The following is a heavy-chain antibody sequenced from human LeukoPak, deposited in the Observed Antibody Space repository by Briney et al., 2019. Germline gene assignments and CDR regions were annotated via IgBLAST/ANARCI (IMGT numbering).Heavy chain of an antibody. CDR3: AKSGGKWDPPFSFDY. CDR2: IIPILGIT. V-gene: IGHV1-69*04. D-gene: IGHD1-26*01. Sequence: GASVKVSCKASGGTFSSYGISWVRQAPGQGLEWMGRIIPILGITNYAQTFQGRFTITADKSTSTAYMELSSLRSEDTAVYYCAKSGGKWDPPFSFDYWGQGTLVTVSS. J-gene: IGHJ4*02. CDR1: GGTFSSYG.